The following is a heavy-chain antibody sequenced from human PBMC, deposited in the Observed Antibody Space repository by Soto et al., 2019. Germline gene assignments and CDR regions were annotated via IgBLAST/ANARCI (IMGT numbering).Heavy chain of an antibody. CDR3: ARALRFYDFWSGYSLDYYYYYMDV. J-gene: IGHJ6*03. CDR1: GGSISSYY. Sequence: PSATLSLTCTVSGGSISSYYWGWIRQPPGKELEWIGYIYYSESTNYNPSLKSRVTISVDTSKNQFSLKLSFVTAADTAVYYCARALRFYDFWSGYSLDYYYYYMDVWGKGTTVTVSS. D-gene: IGHD3-3*01. V-gene: IGHV4-59*01. CDR2: IYYSEST.